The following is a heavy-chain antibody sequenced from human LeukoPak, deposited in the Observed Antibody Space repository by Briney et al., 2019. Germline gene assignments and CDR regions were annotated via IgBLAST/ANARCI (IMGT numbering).Heavy chain of an antibody. J-gene: IGHJ4*02. V-gene: IGHV1-2*02. Sequence: ASVKVSCTASGYTFTGYYMHWVRQAPGQGLEWMGWINPNSGGTNYAQKFQGRVTMTRDTSISTAYMELSRLRSDDTAVYYCARDVRGYYYDSSGYLAHGYWGQGTLVTVSS. D-gene: IGHD3-22*01. CDR1: GYTFTGYY. CDR2: INPNSGGT. CDR3: ARDVRGYYYDSSGYLAHGY.